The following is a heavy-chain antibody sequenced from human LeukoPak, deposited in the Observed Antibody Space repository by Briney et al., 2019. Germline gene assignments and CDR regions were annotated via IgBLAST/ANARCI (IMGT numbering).Heavy chain of an antibody. V-gene: IGHV4-39*07. CDR1: GGSISSSSYY. J-gene: IGHJ6*03. CDR3: ASSGGSQTWIQLWFGYMDV. CDR2: IYHSGST. Sequence: SETLSLTCTVSGGSISSSSYYWGWIRQPPGKGLEWIGSIYHSGSTNYNPSLKSRVTISVDKSKNQFSLKLSSVTAADTAVYYCASSGGSQTWIQLWFGYMDVWGKGTTVTVSS. D-gene: IGHD5-18*01.